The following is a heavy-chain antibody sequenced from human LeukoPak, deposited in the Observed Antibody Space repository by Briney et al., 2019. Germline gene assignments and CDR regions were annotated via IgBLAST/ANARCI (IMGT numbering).Heavy chain of an antibody. J-gene: IGHJ4*02. D-gene: IGHD3-10*01. V-gene: IGHV3-21*01. CDR1: GFTFSSYS. CDR3: ARVLRGGVIRD. Sequence: PGGSLRLSCAASGFTFSSYSMNWVRQAPGKGLEWVSSISSSSSYIYYADSVKGRFTTSRDNAKNSLYLQMNSLRAEDTAVYYCARVLRGGVIRDWGQGTLVTVSS. CDR2: ISSSSSYI.